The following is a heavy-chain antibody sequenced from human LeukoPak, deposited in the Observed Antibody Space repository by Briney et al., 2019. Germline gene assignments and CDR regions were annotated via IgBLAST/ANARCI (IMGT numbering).Heavy chain of an antibody. V-gene: IGHV4-59*08. D-gene: IGHD3-3*01. CDR3: ARHHQRGGFLEWLPGEADY. CDR2: IYYSGST. Sequence: PSETLSLTCTVSGGSISSYYWSWIRQPPGKGLEWIGYIYYSGSTNYNPSLKSRVTISVDTSKNQFSLKLSSVTAADTAVYYCARHHQRGGFLEWLPGEADYWGQGALVTVSS. J-gene: IGHJ4*02. CDR1: GGSISSYY.